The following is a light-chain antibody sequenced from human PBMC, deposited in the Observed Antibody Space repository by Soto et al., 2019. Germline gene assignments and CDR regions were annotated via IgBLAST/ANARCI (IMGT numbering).Light chain of an antibody. CDR1: QSISSSY. Sequence: EIVLTQSPGTLSLSPGERATLSCRASQSISSSYLAWYQQTPGQAPRLLIFGASNRATGIPARFSGSGSGTDFTLTINSLEPDDFAVYYCQQRDSWPITFGQGTRLEIK. CDR2: GAS. CDR3: QQRDSWPIT. V-gene: IGKV3D-20*02. J-gene: IGKJ5*01.